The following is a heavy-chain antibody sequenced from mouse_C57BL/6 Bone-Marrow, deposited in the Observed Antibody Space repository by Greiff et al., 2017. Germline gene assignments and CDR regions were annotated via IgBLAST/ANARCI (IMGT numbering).Heavy chain of an antibody. CDR3: ARKDACPCYSMDY. Sequence: QVQLQQSGPGLVAPSQSLSISCTVSGFSLTSYAISWVRQPPGKGLEWLGVIWTGGGTNYNSALNSRLSISKDNSKSQVFLKLNSLQTDDTASYYCARKDACPCYSMDYWGQGTSVTVSS. CDR1: GFSLTSYA. J-gene: IGHJ4*01. V-gene: IGHV2-9-1*01. CDR2: IWTGGGT.